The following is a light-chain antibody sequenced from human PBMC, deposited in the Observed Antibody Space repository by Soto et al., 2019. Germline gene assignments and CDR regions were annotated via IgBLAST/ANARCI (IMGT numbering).Light chain of an antibody. CDR1: ISDVGAYNY. CDR2: EVT. J-gene: IGLJ3*02. V-gene: IGLV2-8*01. CDR3: SSYAGSNNPWV. Sequence: QSALTQPPSASGSPGQSVTISCTGTISDVGAYNYVCWYQQHPGKAPKLIISEVTKRPSGVPDRFSGSKSGNTASLTVTGLQAEDEADYYCSSYAGSNNPWVFGGGTKLTVL.